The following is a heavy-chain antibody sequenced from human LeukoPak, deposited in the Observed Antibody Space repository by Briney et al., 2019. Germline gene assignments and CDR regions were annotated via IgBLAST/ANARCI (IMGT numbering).Heavy chain of an antibody. Sequence: GGSLRLSCAGSGFTFSTYFMTWVRQTPEKRLQWVSYIKSDGSEEYYVDSVKGRFTISRDNAKNLLYLQMNNLRPDDTATDYCARGTYYYHHWGQGTLVTVSS. J-gene: IGHJ4*02. CDR1: GFTFSTYF. V-gene: IGHV3-7*05. CDR2: IKSDGSEE. CDR3: ARGTYYYHH. D-gene: IGHD1-7*01.